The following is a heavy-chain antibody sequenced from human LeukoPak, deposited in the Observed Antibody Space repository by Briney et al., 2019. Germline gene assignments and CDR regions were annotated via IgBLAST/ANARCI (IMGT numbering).Heavy chain of an antibody. CDR3: ARADDSSGYYFNSFDY. CDR1: GGSFSGYY. J-gene: IGHJ4*02. V-gene: IGHV4-34*01. CDR2: INHSGST. Sequence: SETLSLTCAVYGGSFSGYYWSWIRQPPGKGLEWIVEINHSGSTNYNPSLKSRVTISVDTSKNQFSLKLSSVTAADTAVYYCARADDSSGYYFNSFDYWGQGTLVTVSS. D-gene: IGHD3-22*01.